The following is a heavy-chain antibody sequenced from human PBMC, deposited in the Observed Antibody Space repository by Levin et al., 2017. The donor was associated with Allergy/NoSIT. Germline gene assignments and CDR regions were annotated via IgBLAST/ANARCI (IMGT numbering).Heavy chain of an antibody. V-gene: IGHV2-5*02. J-gene: IGHJ4*02. CDR1: GFSLSTSGVG. Sequence: SGPTLVKPTQTLTLTCTFSGFSLSTSGVGVGWIRQPPGKALEWLALIYWDDDKRSSPSLRSRLIITKDTSKNQVVLTMTNMDPVDTATYFCARFPTYCSSASCYREAFDYWGPGTLVTVSS. D-gene: IGHD2-2*02. CDR2: IYWDDDK. CDR3: ARFPTYCSSASCYREAFDY.